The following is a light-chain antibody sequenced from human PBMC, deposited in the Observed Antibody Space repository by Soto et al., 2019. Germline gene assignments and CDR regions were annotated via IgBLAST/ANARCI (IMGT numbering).Light chain of an antibody. V-gene: IGLV2-14*01. CDR3: YSYTSSSTVV. Sequence: QSALTQPASVSGSLGQSITISCTGTSSDVGGYKYVSWYHQYPGKAPKLMIYEVSNRPSGVSDRFSGSKSGNTASLTISGLQAEDEGDYYCYSYTSSSTVVFGGGTQLTVL. CDR2: EVS. CDR1: SSDVGGYKY. J-gene: IGLJ2*01.